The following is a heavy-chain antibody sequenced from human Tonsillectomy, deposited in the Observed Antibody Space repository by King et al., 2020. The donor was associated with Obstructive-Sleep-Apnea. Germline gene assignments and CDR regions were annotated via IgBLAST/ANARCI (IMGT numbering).Heavy chain of an antibody. D-gene: IGHD2-21*02. Sequence: QLVQSGGGLVKPGGSLRLSCAASGFTFSSYRMNWVRQAPGKGLEWVSSISSSSSYIYYADSVKGRFTISRDNAQNSLYLQMNSLRAEDTAVYYCARDSRAYCGCDCSGVWYFDLWGRGTLVTVSS. CDR1: GFTFSSYR. J-gene: IGHJ2*01. CDR3: ARDSRAYCGCDCSGVWYFDL. CDR2: ISSSSSYI. V-gene: IGHV3-21*01.